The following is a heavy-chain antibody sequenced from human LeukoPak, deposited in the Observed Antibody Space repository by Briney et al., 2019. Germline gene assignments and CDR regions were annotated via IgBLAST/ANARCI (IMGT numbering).Heavy chain of an antibody. D-gene: IGHD3-3*01. J-gene: IGHJ4*02. V-gene: IGHV3-30-3*01. CDR2: ISYDGSNK. Sequence: GRSLRLSCAASGFTFSSYAMHWVRQAPGKGLEWVAVISYDGSNKYYADSVKGRFTISRDNSKDTLYLQMNSLRAEDTAVYYCARDLEGFWSGYYTGGSEGDYWGQGTLVTVSS. CDR3: ARDLEGFWSGYYTGGSEGDY. CDR1: GFTFSSYA.